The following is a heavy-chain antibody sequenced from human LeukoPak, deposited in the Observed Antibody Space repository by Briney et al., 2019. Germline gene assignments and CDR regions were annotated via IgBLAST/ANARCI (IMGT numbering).Heavy chain of an antibody. CDR1: GFTFSSYP. CDR2: VSEDGNKK. D-gene: IGHD2-2*01. CDR3: ARGQLLLEGYFYYMDV. Sequence: GGSLRLSCAASGFTFSSYPMHWVRQAPGMGLEWVAVVSEDGNKKFDADFVKGRFTISRDNSKNTLYLQLNSLRGEDTAVYYCARGQLLLEGYFYYMDVWGEGTTVTVSS. J-gene: IGHJ6*03. V-gene: IGHV3-30*01.